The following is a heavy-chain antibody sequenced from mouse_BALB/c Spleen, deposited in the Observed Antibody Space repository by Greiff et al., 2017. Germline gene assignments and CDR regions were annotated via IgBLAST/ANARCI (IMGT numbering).Heavy chain of an antibody. J-gene: IGHJ3*01. Sequence: EVMLVESGGGLVKPGGSLKLSCAASGFTFSSYAMSWVRQTPEKRLEWVASISSGGSTYYPDSVKGRFTISRDNARNILYLQMSSLRSEDTAMYYCAREVDYDLAWFAYWGQGTLVTISA. CDR1: GFTFSSYA. V-gene: IGHV5-6-5*01. CDR3: AREVDYDLAWFAY. D-gene: IGHD2-4*01. CDR2: ISSGGST.